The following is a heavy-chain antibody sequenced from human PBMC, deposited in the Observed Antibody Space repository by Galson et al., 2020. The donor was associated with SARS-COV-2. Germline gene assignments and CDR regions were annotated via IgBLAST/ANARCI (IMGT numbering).Heavy chain of an antibody. V-gene: IGHV3-7*03. CDR2: IKQDGSEK. CDR1: GFTFSSYW. Sequence: GGSLRLSCAASGFTFSSYWMSWARQAPGKGLEWVANIKQDGSEKYYVDSVKGRFTISRDNAKNSLYLQMNSLRAEDTAVYYCARDTSGYSYGFGLDYWGQGTLVTVSS. J-gene: IGHJ4*02. CDR3: ARDTSGYSYGFGLDY. D-gene: IGHD5-18*01.